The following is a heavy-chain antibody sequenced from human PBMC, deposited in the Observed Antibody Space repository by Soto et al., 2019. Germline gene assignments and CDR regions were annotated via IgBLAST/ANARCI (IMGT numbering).Heavy chain of an antibody. CDR3: AIDSLLSSRRMDV. J-gene: IGHJ6*02. V-gene: IGHV4-31*03. Sequence: SETLSLTCTVSGGSISSGGYYWSWIRQHPGKGLEWIGNIYYSGTTYYKPSLKSRVTISVDTSKNQFSLKLSSVTAADTAVYYCAIDSLLSSRRMDVWGQGTTVTVSS. CDR2: IYYSGTT. CDR1: GGSISSGGYY.